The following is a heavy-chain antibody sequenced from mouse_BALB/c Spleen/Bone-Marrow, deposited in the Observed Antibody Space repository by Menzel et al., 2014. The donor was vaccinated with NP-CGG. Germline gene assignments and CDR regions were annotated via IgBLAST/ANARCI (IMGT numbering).Heavy chain of an antibody. CDR2: INPSNGRA. CDR3: ARYYKYYFDV. D-gene: IGHD1-1*01. J-gene: IGHJ1*01. Sequence: VQLQQSGAEVVKPGASVRLSCKTSGYTFTNYWMHWVKQRPGQGLEWIGDINPSNGRATYSEKFKSRATLTVDTSSSTAYMQLSSLTSEDSAVYYCARYYKYYFDVWGAGTPVTVSS. CDR1: GYTFTNYW. V-gene: IGHV1S81*02.